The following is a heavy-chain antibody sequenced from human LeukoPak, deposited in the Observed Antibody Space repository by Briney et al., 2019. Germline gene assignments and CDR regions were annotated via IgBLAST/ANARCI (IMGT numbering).Heavy chain of an antibody. Sequence: SETLSLTCTVSGGSISSYYWSWIRQPAGKGLEWIGRIYTSGSTNYNPSLKSRVTMSVDTSKNQFSLKLSFVTAADTAVYYCARVQYYYDSSGYFIYDAFDIWGQGTMVTVSS. J-gene: IGHJ3*02. CDR1: GGSISSYY. CDR3: ARVQYYYDSSGYFIYDAFDI. D-gene: IGHD3-22*01. V-gene: IGHV4-4*07. CDR2: IYTSGST.